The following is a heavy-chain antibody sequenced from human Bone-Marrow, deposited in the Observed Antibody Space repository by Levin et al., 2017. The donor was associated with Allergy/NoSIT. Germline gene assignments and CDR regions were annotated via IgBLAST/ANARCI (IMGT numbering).Heavy chain of an antibody. CDR1: EFSVSTSGVG. CDR3: ARTRSGHYYRAFEY. J-gene: IGHJ4*02. V-gene: IGHV2-5*02. D-gene: IGHD3-22*01. CDR2: IYWDDDK. Sequence: SGPTLVKPPQTLTLTCTASEFSVSTSGVGVGWIRQAPGKALECLAVIYWDDDKRYSPSLKNRLTIAKDSSKNQVILTMTNMDPVDTATYYCARTRSGHYYRAFEYWGQGTPVTVSS.